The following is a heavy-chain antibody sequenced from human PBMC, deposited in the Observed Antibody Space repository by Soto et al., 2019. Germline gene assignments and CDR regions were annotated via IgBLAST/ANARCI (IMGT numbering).Heavy chain of an antibody. J-gene: IGHJ6*02. CDR3: ARANMRARDGMDV. D-gene: IGHD2-8*01. V-gene: IGHV4-61*01. CDR2: IYYGGST. Sequence: SETLSLTCTVSGGSVSSGSYHWTWIRQPPGKGLEWIGYIYYGGSTNYNPSLKSRVTISVDTSKNQFSLKLSSVTAADTAVYYYARANMRARDGMDVWGQGTTVTVSS. CDR1: GGSVSSGSYH.